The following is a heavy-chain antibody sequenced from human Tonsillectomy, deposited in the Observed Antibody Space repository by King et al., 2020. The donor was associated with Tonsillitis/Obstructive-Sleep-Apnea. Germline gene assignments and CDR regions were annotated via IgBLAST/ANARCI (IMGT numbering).Heavy chain of an antibody. CDR3: ARLGLSDTYYFYYYMDV. CDR1: GASITSDD. J-gene: IGHJ6*03. Sequence: QLQESGPGLVKPSETLSLTCTVSGASITSDDWSWVRQPPGKGLEWIGYIYSSGSTNYNPSLKSRVTISVDTSKNQFSLKLTSVTAADTAVYYCARLGLSDTYYFYYYMDVWGKGTTVTVSS. CDR2: IYSSGST. D-gene: IGHD2-2*01. V-gene: IGHV4-59*08.